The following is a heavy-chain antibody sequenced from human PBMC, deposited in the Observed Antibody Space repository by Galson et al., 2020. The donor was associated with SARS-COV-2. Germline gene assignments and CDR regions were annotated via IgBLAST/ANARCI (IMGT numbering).Heavy chain of an antibody. J-gene: IGHJ4*02. CDR2: IRNDGSAK. CDR1: GFTFRDYG. Sequence: GGSLRLSCTASGFTFRDYGMHWVRQAPGRALEWVAFIRNDGSAKYYADSVKGRFTISRDSSRSTLYLQMNSLRPDDTAVYYCAKELSTGGQGTLVTVSS. D-gene: IGHD4-4*01. CDR3: AKELST. V-gene: IGHV3-30*02.